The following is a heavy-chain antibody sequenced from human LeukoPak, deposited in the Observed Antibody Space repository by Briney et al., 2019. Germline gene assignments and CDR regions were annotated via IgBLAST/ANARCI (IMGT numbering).Heavy chain of an antibody. CDR3: AKEEDYGDYPGWAFDI. D-gene: IGHD4-17*01. J-gene: IGHJ3*02. CDR2: ISYDGGNK. CDR1: GFTFSSYG. Sequence: GRSLRLSCAASGFTFSSYGMHWVRQAPGKGLEWVAVISYDGGNKYYADSVKGRFTISRDNSKNTLYLQMNSLRAEDTAVYYCAKEEDYGDYPGWAFDIWGQGTMVTVSS. V-gene: IGHV3-30*18.